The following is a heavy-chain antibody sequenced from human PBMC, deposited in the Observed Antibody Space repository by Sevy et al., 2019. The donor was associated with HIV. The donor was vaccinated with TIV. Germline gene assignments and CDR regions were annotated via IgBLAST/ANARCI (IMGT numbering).Heavy chain of an antibody. Sequence: GGSLRLSCAASGFTFSSYAMSWVRQAPGKGLEWVSAISGSGGGTYYADSVKGRFTISRDNSKNTLYLQMNSLRAEDTAVNYRAKFILVPADPHRNWFDPWGQGTLVTVSS. J-gene: IGHJ5*02. CDR2: ISGSGGGT. V-gene: IGHV3-23*01. CDR1: GFTFSSYA. D-gene: IGHD2-2*01. CDR3: AKFILVPADPHRNWFDP.